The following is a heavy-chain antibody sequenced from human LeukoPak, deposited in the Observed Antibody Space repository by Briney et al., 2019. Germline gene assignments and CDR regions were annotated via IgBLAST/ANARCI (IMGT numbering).Heavy chain of an antibody. V-gene: IGHV3-74*01. CDR2: INSDGSGT. Sequence: PGGSLRLSCAGSGLSFNSYWMRWVRQAPGKGLVWVSRINSDGSGTSDADFVKGRFTISRDNSKNTLYLQMNSLRAEDTAMYYCAGDRLNSDAFDIWGQGTMVTVSS. CDR3: AGDRLNSDAFDI. J-gene: IGHJ3*02. CDR1: GLSFNSYW. D-gene: IGHD2/OR15-2a*01.